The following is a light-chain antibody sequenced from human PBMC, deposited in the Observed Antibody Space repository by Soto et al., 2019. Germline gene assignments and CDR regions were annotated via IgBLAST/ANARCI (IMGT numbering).Light chain of an antibody. J-gene: IGLJ1*01. CDR1: SSDVGGYNY. Sequence: QSALTQPASVSGSPGQSITISCTGTSSDVGGYNYVSWYQQQSGKAPKLMIHEVSNRPSGVSNRFSGSNSGNTASLTISGLQAEDEADYYCSSYTSSRAYVFGIGTKVTVL. CDR2: EVS. V-gene: IGLV2-14*01. CDR3: SSYTSSRAYV.